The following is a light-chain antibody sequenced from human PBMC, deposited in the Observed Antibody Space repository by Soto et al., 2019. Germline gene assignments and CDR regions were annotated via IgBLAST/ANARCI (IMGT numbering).Light chain of an antibody. J-gene: IGKJ1*01. CDR1: QSVSSSY. V-gene: IGKV3-20*01. CDR2: GAS. CDR3: QQYDISPWT. Sequence: EIVLTQSPGTLSLSPGERATLSCRASQSVSSSYLAWYQQKPGQAPRLLIYGASSRATGIPDRFSGSGSGTSFTLTIIRLEPEDFAVYYCQQYDISPWTFGQVTKVEIK.